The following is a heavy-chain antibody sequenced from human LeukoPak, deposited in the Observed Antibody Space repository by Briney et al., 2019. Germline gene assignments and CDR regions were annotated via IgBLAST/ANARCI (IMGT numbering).Heavy chain of an antibody. CDR1: GFTFSNSG. D-gene: IGHD3/OR15-3a*01. CDR3: AKDPRFYGREWTGYFDY. V-gene: IGHV3-30*02. J-gene: IGHJ4*02. CDR2: IRFDGSND. Sequence: PGGSLRLSCAASGFTFSNSGMHWVRQAPGKGLEWVALIRFDGSNDFYADSVKGRFTISRDNSKNTLYLQTNTLRTEDTAVYYCAKDPRFYGREWTGYFDYWGQGTLVTVSS.